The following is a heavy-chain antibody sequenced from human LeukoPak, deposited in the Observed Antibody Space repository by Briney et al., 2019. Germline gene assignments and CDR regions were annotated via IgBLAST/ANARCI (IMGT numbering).Heavy chain of an antibody. J-gene: IGHJ3*02. V-gene: IGHV1-2*02. CDR3: ARALVDIVATDAFDI. Sequence: ASVKVSCKASGYTFTNYYMHWVRQAPGQGLEWMGWINPNSGGTNYAQKFQGRVTMTRDTSISTAYMELSRLRSDDTAVYYCARALVDIVATDAFDIWGQGTMVTVSS. CDR1: GYTFTNYY. D-gene: IGHD5-12*01. CDR2: INPNSGGT.